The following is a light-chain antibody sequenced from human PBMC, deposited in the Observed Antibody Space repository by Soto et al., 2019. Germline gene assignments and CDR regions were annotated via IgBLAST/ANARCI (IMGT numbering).Light chain of an antibody. Sequence: QSALTQPASVSGSPGQSITISCTGTSSDVGSYNLVSWYQQHPGKAPKLMIYEVSKRPSGVSNRFSGSKSGNTASQTISGLQAEDEADYYCCSYAGSSTCWVFGGGTKLTVL. J-gene: IGLJ3*02. CDR2: EVS. CDR3: CSYAGSSTCWV. V-gene: IGLV2-23*02. CDR1: SSDVGSYNL.